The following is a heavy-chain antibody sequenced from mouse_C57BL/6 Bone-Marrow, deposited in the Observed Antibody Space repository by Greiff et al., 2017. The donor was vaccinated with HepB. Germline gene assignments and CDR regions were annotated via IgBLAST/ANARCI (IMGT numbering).Heavy chain of an antibody. CDR1: GYTFTSYW. D-gene: IGHD1-1*01. J-gene: IGHJ1*03. V-gene: IGHV1-59*01. CDR3: ARGLYYYGSSGTRYFDV. Sequence: QVQLQQPGAELVRPGTSVKLSCKASGYTFTSYWMHWVKQRPGQGLEWIGVIDPSDSYTNYNQKFKGKATLTVDTSSSTAYMQLSSLTSEDSAVYYCARGLYYYGSSGTRYFDVWGTGTTVTVSS. CDR2: IDPSDSYT.